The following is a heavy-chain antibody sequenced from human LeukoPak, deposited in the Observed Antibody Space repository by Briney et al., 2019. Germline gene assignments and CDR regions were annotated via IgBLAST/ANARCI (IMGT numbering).Heavy chain of an antibody. Sequence: PGGSLRLSCAASGFTFSSYGMHWVRQAPGKGLEWVAFIRYDGSNKYYADSVRGRFTISRDNSKNTLYLQMNSLRAEDTAVYYCAKANFWSGYYTEDYWGQGTLVTVSS. CDR2: IRYDGSNK. CDR3: AKANFWSGYYTEDY. CDR1: GFTFSSYG. V-gene: IGHV3-30*02. J-gene: IGHJ4*02. D-gene: IGHD3-3*01.